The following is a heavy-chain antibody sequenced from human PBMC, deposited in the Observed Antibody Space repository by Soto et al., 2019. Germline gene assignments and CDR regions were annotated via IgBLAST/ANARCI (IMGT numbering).Heavy chain of an antibody. CDR3: ATNGDDTIGS. D-gene: IGHD2-21*01. J-gene: IGHJ5*02. Sequence: SETLSLTCAVSGASITSSQWWSWVRQSPGKGLEWIAEIYHSGYTNYNPSLKSRVTISMDKSKNQFSLNVNSVTAADTAVYYCATNGDDTIGSWGLGTSVT. CDR1: GASITSSQW. CDR2: IYHSGYT. V-gene: IGHV4-4*02.